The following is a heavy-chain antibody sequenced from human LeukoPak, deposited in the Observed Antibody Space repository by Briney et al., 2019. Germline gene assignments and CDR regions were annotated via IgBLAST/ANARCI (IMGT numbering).Heavy chain of an antibody. V-gene: IGHV4-34*01. CDR3: AGSLSMATIDLGGDY. J-gene: IGHJ4*02. Sequence: PSETLSLTCAVYGGSLSGYYWSWIRQPPGKGLEWIGEINHSGSTNYNPSLKSRVTISVGTSKNQFSLKLSSVTAADTAVYYCAGSLSMATIDLGGDYWGQGTLVTVSS. D-gene: IGHD5-24*01. CDR2: INHSGST. CDR1: GGSLSGYY.